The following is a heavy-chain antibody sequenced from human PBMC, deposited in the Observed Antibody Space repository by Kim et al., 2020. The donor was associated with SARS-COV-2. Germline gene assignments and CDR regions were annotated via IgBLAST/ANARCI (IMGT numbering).Heavy chain of an antibody. J-gene: IGHJ6*02. CDR2: ISSDGSIT. D-gene: IGHD3-10*01. Sequence: GGSLRLSCAVSRFTFNNYWINWVRHAPGKGLVWVSRISSDGSITNYTDSVKGRFTMSRDNAENTLYLQMNSLRAEDTAVYYCARGFIRDGFDVWNQETTVTVTS. CDR3: ARGFIRDGFDV. V-gene: IGHV3-74*01. CDR1: RFTFNNYW.